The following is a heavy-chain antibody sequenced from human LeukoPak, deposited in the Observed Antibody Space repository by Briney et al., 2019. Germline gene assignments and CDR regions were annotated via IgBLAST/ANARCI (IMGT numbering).Heavy chain of an antibody. CDR1: GFTFSDYY. V-gene: IGHV3-11*05. CDR3: AREAPTSDIVVVPAAPRGLDY. J-gene: IGHJ4*02. D-gene: IGHD2-2*01. CDR2: ISSSSSYT. Sequence: GGSLRLSCAASGFTFSDYYMSWIRQAPGKGLEWVSYISSSSSYTNYADSVKGRFTISRDNAKNSLYLQMNSLRAEDTAVYYCAREAPTSDIVVVPAAPRGLDYWGQGTLVTVSS.